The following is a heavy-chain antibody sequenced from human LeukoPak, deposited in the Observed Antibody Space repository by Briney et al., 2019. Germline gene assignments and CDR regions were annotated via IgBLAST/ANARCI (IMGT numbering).Heavy chain of an antibody. D-gene: IGHD3-22*01. Sequence: PGGSLRLSCAASGFTFSSYAMSWVRQAPGKGLELVSSISGSGDSTYYTDSVKGRFTISRDNSKNTLYLQMNSLRAEDTALYYCARAPFYYDSSGYPYFDGWGQGTLVTVSS. CDR2: ISGSGDST. V-gene: IGHV3-23*01. J-gene: IGHJ4*02. CDR1: GFTFSSYA. CDR3: ARAPFYYDSSGYPYFDG.